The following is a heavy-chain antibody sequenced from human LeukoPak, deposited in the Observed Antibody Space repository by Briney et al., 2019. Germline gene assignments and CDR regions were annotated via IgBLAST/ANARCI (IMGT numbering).Heavy chain of an antibody. CDR1: GFTFRSYA. CDR2: ISGSGGST. Sequence: GGSLRLPCAASGFTFRSYAMSWVRQAPGKGLEWVAAISGSGGSTYYADSAKGGFTFSRDNSQKTMYLQMYSLTAAHTAVYYCAKDTVSDDVPFDYWGQGTLVTVSS. J-gene: IGHJ4*02. V-gene: IGHV3-23*01. CDR3: AKDTVSDDVPFDY. D-gene: IGHD1-1*01.